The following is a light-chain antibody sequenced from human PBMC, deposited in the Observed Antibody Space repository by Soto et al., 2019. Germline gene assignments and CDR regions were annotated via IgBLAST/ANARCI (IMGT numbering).Light chain of an antibody. CDR1: QSVSSSY. J-gene: IGKJ3*01. V-gene: IGKV3-20*01. Sequence: EIVLTQSPGTLSLSPGERATLSCRASQSVSSSYLAWYQQKPGQAPRLLIYGASSRATGIPDRFSGSGSGTDFTLTISRLEPEDVAVYYCQQYGSSPLFTFGHGTKVDIK. CDR3: QQYGSSPLFT. CDR2: GAS.